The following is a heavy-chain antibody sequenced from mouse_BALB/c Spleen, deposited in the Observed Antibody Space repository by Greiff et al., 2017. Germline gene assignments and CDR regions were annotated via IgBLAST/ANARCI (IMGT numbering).Heavy chain of an antibody. CDR3: ARPDGYYDY. V-gene: IGHV5-6-5*01. J-gene: IGHJ2*01. Sequence: EVHLVESGGGLVKPGGSLKLSCAASGFTFSSYAMSWVRQTPEKRLEWVASISSGGSTYYPDSVKGRFTISRDNARNILYLQMSSLRSEDTAMYYCARPDGYYDYWGQGTTLTVSS. D-gene: IGHD2-3*01. CDR1: GFTFSSYA. CDR2: ISSGGST.